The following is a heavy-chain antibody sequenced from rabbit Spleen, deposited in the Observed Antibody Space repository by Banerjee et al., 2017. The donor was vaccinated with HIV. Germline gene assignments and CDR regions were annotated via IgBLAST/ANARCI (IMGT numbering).Heavy chain of an antibody. J-gene: IGHJ4*01. CDR2: IDPIFGRT. CDR3: VRDLGYDDYSEKGYFNL. D-gene: IGHD2-1*01. V-gene: IGHV1S47*01. CDR1: GFDFSVYG. Sequence: QEQLVESGGGLVQPGGSLTLSCKASGFDFSVYGLSWVRQAPGKGLEWIGYIDPIFGRTYYASWVNGRFTISSHNAQNTLYLQLNSLTAADTATYFCVRDLGYDDYSEKGYFNLWGQGTLVTVS.